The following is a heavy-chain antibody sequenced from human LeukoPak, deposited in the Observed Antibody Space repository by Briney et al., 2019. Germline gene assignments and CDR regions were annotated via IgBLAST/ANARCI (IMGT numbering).Heavy chain of an antibody. D-gene: IGHD3-9*01. V-gene: IGHV3-23*01. J-gene: IGHJ5*02. CDR3: AKDSGYYDILTGPEGGNWFDP. Sequence: GSLRLSCAASGFTFSSYAMSWVRQAPGKGLEWVSAISGSGGSTYYADSVKGRFTISRDNSKNTLYLQMNSLRAEETAVYYCAKDSGYYDILTGPEGGNWFDPWGQGTLVTVSS. CDR2: ISGSGGST. CDR1: GFTFSSYA.